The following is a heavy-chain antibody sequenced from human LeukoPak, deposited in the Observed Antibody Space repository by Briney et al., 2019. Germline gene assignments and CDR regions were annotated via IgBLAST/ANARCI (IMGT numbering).Heavy chain of an antibody. CDR3: ATSPVTSRD. V-gene: IGHV3-74*03. Sequence: PGGSLRLSCAASGFTFSDYWMHWVRQAPGKGLEWVARIYSDVRRIKYADSVKGRSTISRDNAKNTLYLQMNALRVEDTAVYYCATSPVTSRDWGQGTLVTVSS. J-gene: IGHJ4*02. D-gene: IGHD4-17*01. CDR1: GFTFSDYW. CDR2: IYSDVRRI.